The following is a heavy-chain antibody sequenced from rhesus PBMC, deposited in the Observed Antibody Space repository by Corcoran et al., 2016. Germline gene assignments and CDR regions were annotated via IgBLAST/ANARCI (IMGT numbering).Heavy chain of an antibody. J-gene: IGHJ4*01. V-gene: IGHV4-169*02. CDR2: IYGSGSST. D-gene: IGHD4-4*01. Sequence: QLQLQESGPGLVKPSDTLSVTCAVSGGSISSSYWSWIRQAPGKGLGWVGYIYGSGSSTNYNPSLKTRDTLSVDTSKNQLSLTLSSVTAADTAVYYCASGGYGSYLTTDYFDYWGQGVLVTVSS. CDR3: ASGGYGSYLTTDYFDY. CDR1: GGSISSSY.